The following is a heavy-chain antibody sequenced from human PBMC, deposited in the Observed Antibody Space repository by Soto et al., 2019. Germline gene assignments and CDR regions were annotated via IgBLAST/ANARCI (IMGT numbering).Heavy chain of an antibody. V-gene: IGHV1-18*01. J-gene: IGHJ4*02. Sequence: QVQLVQSGAEVKKPGASVKVSCKASGYTFTSYGISWVRQAPGQGLEWMGWISTYNGNTKYAQKLQGRVTMTTDTSTGTAYRELRSLISDDTAVFYCARDMVRGVGSDYWGQGTLVTVSS. CDR2: ISTYNGNT. CDR3: ARDMVRGVGSDY. CDR1: GYTFTSYG. D-gene: IGHD3-10*01.